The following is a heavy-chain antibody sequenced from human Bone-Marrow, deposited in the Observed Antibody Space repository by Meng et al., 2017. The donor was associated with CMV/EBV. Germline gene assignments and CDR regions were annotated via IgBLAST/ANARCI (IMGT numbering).Heavy chain of an antibody. V-gene: IGHV3-43*01. CDR3: AKDYYYYGMDV. CDR1: GFTFDDYT. CDR2: ISWDGGST. J-gene: IGHJ6*02. Sequence: GESLKISCAASGFTFDDYTMHWVRQAPGKGLEWVSLISWDGGSTYYADSMKGRFTISRDNSKNSLYLQMNSLRAEDTALYYCAKDYYYYGMDVWGQGTTVTVSS.